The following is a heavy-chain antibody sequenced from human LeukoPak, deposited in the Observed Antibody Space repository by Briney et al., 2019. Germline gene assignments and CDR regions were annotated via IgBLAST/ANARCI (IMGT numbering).Heavy chain of an antibody. CDR1: GGSISDYH. CDR2: IYYSGST. CDR3: ARKVRSSLYNWFDP. D-gene: IGHD6-6*01. Sequence: PSETLSLTCTVSGGSISDYHWNWIRQPPGKTLEWIGSIYYSGSTSYNPSLKSRVTISVDTSKNQCSLNLNSVTAADTAVYYCARKVRSSLYNWFDPWGQGTLVTVSS. J-gene: IGHJ5*02. V-gene: IGHV4-59*08.